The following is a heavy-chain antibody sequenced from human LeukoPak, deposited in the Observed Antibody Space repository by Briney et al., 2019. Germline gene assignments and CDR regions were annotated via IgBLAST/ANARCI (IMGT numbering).Heavy chain of an antibody. J-gene: IGHJ4*02. CDR2: ISYDGSNK. CDR1: GFTFSSYG. D-gene: IGHD5-12*01. CDR3: AKVFRVATITLCDY. Sequence: CAXSGFTFSSYGMHWVRQAPGKGLEWVAVISYDGSNKYYADPVKGRFTISRDNSKNTLYLQMNSLRAEDTAVYYCAKVFRVATITLCDYWGQGTLVTVSS. V-gene: IGHV3-30*18.